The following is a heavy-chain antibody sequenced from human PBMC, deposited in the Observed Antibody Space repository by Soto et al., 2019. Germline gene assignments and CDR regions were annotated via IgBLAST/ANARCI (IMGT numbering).Heavy chain of an antibody. V-gene: IGHV4-59*01. J-gene: IGHJ4*02. D-gene: IGHD5-18*01. Sequence: SETLSLTCTVSGGSISSYYWSWIRQPPGKGLEWIGYIYYSGSTNYNPSLKSRVTISVDTSKNQFSLKLSSVTAADTAVYYCAREEYSYGPLNYWGQGTLVTVSS. CDR3: AREEYSYGPLNY. CDR2: IYYSGST. CDR1: GGSISSYY.